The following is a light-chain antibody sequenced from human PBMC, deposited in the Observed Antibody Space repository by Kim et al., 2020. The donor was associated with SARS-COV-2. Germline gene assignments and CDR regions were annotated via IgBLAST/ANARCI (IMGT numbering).Light chain of an antibody. CDR2: TDN. J-gene: IGLJ2*01. V-gene: IGLV1-47*01. Sequence: QRVSTSCSGSNSNVGTNYVFWYQRFPGTAPKLLFYTDNQRPSGVPGRFSASESGSSASLAISGLRSEDEADYHCAVWDGILGDVLFGGGTKVTVL. CDR1: NSNVGTNY. CDR3: AVWDGILGDVL.